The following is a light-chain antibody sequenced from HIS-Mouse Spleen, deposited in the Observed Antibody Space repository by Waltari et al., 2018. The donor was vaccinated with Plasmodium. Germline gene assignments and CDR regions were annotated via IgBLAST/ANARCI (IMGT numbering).Light chain of an antibody. Sequence: ELVMTQSPAPLPVSPGERATLSCRASQSVSSNLAWYQQKPGQSPRLRIYGASTRATGIPARFSGSGSGTEFTLTISSMQSEDFAVYYCQQYNNWPLTFGGGTKVEIK. V-gene: IGKV3-15*01. CDR1: QSVSSN. CDR3: QQYNNWPLT. CDR2: GAS. J-gene: IGKJ4*01.